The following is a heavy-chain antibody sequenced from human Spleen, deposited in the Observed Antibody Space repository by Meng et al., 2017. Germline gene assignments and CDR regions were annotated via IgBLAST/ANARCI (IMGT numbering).Heavy chain of an antibody. D-gene: IGHD3-10*01. CDR1: GGSVSSGNYY. V-gene: IGHV4-61*03. CDR2: IYHTGST. Sequence: QVQESGPGLVRPSEPLSLTCTVSGGSVSSGNYYWSWVRQPPGKGLEWIGFIYHTGSTDCNPSLKRRVTISVDTSNNHFSLKLTSVTAADTAVYYCARSYGSGTYWYFDLWGRGTLVTVSS. J-gene: IGHJ2*01. CDR3: ARSYGSGTYWYFDL.